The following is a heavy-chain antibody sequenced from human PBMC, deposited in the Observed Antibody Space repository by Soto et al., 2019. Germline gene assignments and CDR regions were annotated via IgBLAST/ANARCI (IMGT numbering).Heavy chain of an antibody. CDR2: IYYSAST. CDR3: ATSNWFDP. J-gene: IGHJ5*02. CDR1: GGSISSRGYY. V-gene: IGHV4-39*01. Sequence: QLQLQESGPGRVKASETLSLTCTVSGGSISSRGYYWGWIRQPPGKGLEWIGTIYYSASTYYNPSLKSRVTISVDTSKNQFSLKLSSVTAADTAVYYCATSNWFDPWGQRTLVTVSS.